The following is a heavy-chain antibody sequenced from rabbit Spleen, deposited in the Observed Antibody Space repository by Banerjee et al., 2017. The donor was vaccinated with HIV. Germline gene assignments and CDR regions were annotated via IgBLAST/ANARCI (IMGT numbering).Heavy chain of an antibody. CDR1: GFSFSGSYW. CDR3: ARDLVGVIGWNFYL. J-gene: IGHJ4*01. Sequence: QSLEESGGGLVQPGASLTLTCTASGFSFSGSYWICWVRQAPGKGLEWIGCIVGGSSGNTHYVSWAKGRFTISKASSTTVTLQMTSLTAADTATYFCARDLVGVIGWNFYLWGPGTLVTVS. CDR2: IVGGSSGNT. D-gene: IGHD1-1*01. V-gene: IGHV1S40*01.